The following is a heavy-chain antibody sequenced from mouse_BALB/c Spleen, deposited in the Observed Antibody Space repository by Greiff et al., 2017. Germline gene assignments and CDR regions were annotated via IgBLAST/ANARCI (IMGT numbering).Heavy chain of an antibody. Sequence: QVQLQQSGAELVKPGASVKLSCKTSGYTFTSYWIQWVKQRPGQGLGWIGEIFPGTGTTYYNEKFKGKATLTIDTSSSTAYMQLSSLTSEDSAVYFCASAYYRYDGFAYWGQGTLVTVSA. CDR3: ASAYYRYDGFAY. J-gene: IGHJ3*01. V-gene: IGHV1S132*01. D-gene: IGHD2-14*01. CDR1: GYTFTSYW. CDR2: IFPGTGTT.